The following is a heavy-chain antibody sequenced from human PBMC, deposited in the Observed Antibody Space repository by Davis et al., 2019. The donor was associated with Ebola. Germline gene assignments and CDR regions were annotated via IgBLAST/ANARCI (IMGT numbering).Heavy chain of an antibody. V-gene: IGHV1-69*05. CDR2: IIPIFGTA. CDR3: ARDVRGITGPSEY. Sequence: AASVKVSCKASGGTFSSYAISWVRQAPGQGLEWMGGIIPIFGTANYAQKFQGRVTMTRNTSISTAYMELNSLRSEDTAVYYCARDVRGITGPSEYWGQGTLVTVSS. J-gene: IGHJ4*02. CDR1: GGTFSSYA. D-gene: IGHD1-1*01.